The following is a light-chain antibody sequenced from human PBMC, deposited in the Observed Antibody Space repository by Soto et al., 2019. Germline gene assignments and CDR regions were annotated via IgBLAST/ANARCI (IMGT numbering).Light chain of an antibody. CDR2: DAS. CDR3: QQYGSSPIT. Sequence: EIVLTHSPGTLSLSPCERATLSFSASQSVTSGYLAWYQQKPGQAPRLLIYDASSRATGIPDRFSGSGSGTDFTLTISRLEPEDFAVYYCQQYGSSPITFGQGTRLEI. V-gene: IGKV3-20*01. CDR1: QSVTSGY. J-gene: IGKJ5*01.